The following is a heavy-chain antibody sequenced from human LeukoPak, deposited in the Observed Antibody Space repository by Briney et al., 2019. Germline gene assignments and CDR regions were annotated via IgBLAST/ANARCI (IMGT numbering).Heavy chain of an antibody. D-gene: IGHD3-3*01. CDR1: GGSIIGYY. Sequence: PSETLSLTCNVSGGSIIGYYWSWIRQPAGKGLEWIGRIYTSGSTNYSPSLKSRVTLSLDTSKNQFSLKLSSVTAADTAVYYCARHGGFDAFDIWGQGTMVTVSS. CDR2: IYTSGST. J-gene: IGHJ3*02. CDR3: ARHGGFDAFDI. V-gene: IGHV4-4*07.